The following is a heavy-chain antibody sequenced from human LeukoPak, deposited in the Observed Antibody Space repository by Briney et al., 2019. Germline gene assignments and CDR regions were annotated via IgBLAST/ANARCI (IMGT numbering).Heavy chain of an antibody. D-gene: IGHD1-26*01. J-gene: IGHJ4*02. CDR2: INTNTGNP. Sequence: ASVKVSCKASGYTFTSYGIHWVRQAPGQGLEWMGWINTNTGNPTYAQGFTGRFVFSLDTSVSTAYLQISSLKAEDTAVYYCARLPQWELLSPRDYWGQGTLVTVSS. V-gene: IGHV7-4-1*02. CDR3: ARLPQWELLSPRDY. CDR1: GYTFTSYG.